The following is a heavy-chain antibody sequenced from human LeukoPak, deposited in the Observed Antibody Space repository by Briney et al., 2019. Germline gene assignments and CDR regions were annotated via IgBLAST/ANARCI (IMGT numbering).Heavy chain of an antibody. Sequence: GGSLGLSCAASGFTFSSNAMSWVRQAPGKGLEWVSSITGSGGNTFYADSVKGRFTISRDNSKNTLHLQMNSLRAEDTAVYYCARRGSSSYYFDFWGQGTLVTVSS. CDR1: GFTFSSNA. J-gene: IGHJ4*02. V-gene: IGHV3-23*01. CDR3: ARRGSSSYYFDF. CDR2: ITGSGGNT. D-gene: IGHD6-6*01.